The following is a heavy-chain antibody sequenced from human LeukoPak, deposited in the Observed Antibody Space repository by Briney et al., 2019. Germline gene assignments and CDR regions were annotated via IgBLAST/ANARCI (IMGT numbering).Heavy chain of an antibody. J-gene: IGHJ4*02. CDR2: ITSSGSE. Sequence: GGSLRLSCAASGFNLNDYYMSWIRQAPGKGLEWISYITSSGSEYYSDSVKGRFTISRDAASKSLYLQMNSLRAEDTAVYFCTRDQDAGYALGYWGQGTLVTVSS. D-gene: IGHD3-22*01. CDR1: GFNLNDYY. V-gene: IGHV3-11*01. CDR3: TRDQDAGYALGY.